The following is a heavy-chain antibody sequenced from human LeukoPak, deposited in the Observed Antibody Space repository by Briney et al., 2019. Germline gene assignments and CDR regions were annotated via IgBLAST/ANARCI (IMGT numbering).Heavy chain of an antibody. CDR3: PRGLASGY. Sequence: SETLSLTCAVYGGSFRGYYWSWIRQPPGEGPEWIGEINHSGSTNYNPSLKSRVTISVDKSKNQFSLKLSSVTAADTAVYYCPRGLASGYWGQGTLVTVSS. D-gene: IGHD5-12*01. CDR2: INHSGST. CDR1: GGSFRGYY. J-gene: IGHJ4*02. V-gene: IGHV4-34*01.